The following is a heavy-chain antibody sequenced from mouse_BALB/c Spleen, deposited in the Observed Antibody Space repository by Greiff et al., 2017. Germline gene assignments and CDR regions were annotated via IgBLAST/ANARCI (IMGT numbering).Heavy chain of an antibody. CDR1: GFTFSSYA. J-gene: IGHJ2*01. CDR3: ARLGNYFDY. D-gene: IGHD4-1*01. CDR2: ISSGGSYT. V-gene: IGHV5-9-1*01. Sequence: EVMLVESGGGLVKPGGSLKLSCAASGFTFSSYAMSWVRQTPEKRLEWVATISSGGSYTYYPDSVKGRFTISRDNAKNTLYLQMSSLRSEDTAMYYCARLGNYFDYWGQGTTLTVSS.